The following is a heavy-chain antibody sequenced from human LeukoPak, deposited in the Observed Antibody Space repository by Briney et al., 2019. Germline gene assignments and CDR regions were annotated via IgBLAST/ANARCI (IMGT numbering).Heavy chain of an antibody. CDR3: ATSPPPGDFGVVNYYYYMDV. Sequence: ASVKVSCKVSGYTLTELSMHWVRQAPGKGLEWMGGFDPEDGETIYAQKFQGRVTMTEDTSTDTAYMELGSLRSEDTAVYYCATSPPPGDFGVVNYYYYMDVWGKGTTVTVSS. D-gene: IGHD3-3*01. CDR1: GYTLTELS. CDR2: FDPEDGET. V-gene: IGHV1-24*01. J-gene: IGHJ6*03.